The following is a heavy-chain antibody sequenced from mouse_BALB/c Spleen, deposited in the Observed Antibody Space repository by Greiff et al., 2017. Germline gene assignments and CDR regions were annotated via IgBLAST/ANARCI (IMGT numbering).Heavy chain of an antibody. Sequence: EVQLHQSGAELVKPGASVKLSCTASGFNIKDTYMHWVKQRPEQGLEWIGRIDPANGNTKYDPKFQGKATITADTSSNTAYLQLSSLTSEDTAVYYCGATGWFAYWGQGTLVTVSA. CDR2: IDPANGNT. V-gene: IGHV14-3*02. CDR1: GFNIKDTY. D-gene: IGHD4-1*02. CDR3: GATGWFAY. J-gene: IGHJ3*01.